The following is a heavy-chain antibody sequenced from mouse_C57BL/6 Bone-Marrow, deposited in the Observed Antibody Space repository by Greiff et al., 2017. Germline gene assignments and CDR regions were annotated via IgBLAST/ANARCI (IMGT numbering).Heavy chain of an antibody. CDR2: INPNNGGT. Sequence: VQLKESGPELVKPGASVKMSCKASGYTFTDYNMHWVKQSHGKSLEWIGYINPNNGGTSYNQKFKGKATLTVNKSSSTAYMGLRSLTSEDSAVYYCARGLRRYYFDYWGQGTTLTVSS. D-gene: IGHD2-4*01. CDR1: GYTFTDYN. CDR3: ARGLRRYYFDY. V-gene: IGHV1-22*01. J-gene: IGHJ2*01.